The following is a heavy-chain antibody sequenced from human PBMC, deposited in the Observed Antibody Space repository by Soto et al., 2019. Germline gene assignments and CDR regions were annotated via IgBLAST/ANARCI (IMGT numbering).Heavy chain of an antibody. D-gene: IGHD2-15*01. J-gene: IGHJ6*03. V-gene: IGHV4-39*01. CDR3: ARLVVAANWAYYYMDV. CDR2: IYYSGST. CDR1: GGSISSSSYY. Sequence: SETLSLTCTVSGGSISSSSYYWGWIRQPPGKGLEWIGSIYYSGSTYYNPSLKSRVTISVDTSKNQFSLKLSSVTAADTAVYYCARLVVAANWAYYYMDVWGKGTTVTVSS.